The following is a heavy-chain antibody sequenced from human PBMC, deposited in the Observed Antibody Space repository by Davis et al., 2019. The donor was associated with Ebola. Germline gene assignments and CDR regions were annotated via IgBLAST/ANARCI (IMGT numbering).Heavy chain of an antibody. D-gene: IGHD5-24*01. CDR3: ARVREGEDGYNMGGDY. CDR1: GFTFSSYE. Sequence: GSLRLSCAASGFTFSSYEMNWVRQAPGKGLEWVSYISSSGSTIYYADSVKGRFTISRDNAKNSLYLQMNSLRAEDTAVYYCARVREGEDGYNMGGDYWGQGTLVTVSS. V-gene: IGHV3-48*03. CDR2: ISSSGSTI. J-gene: IGHJ4*02.